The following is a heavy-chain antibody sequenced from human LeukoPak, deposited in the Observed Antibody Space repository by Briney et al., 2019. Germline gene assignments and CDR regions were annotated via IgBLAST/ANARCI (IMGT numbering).Heavy chain of an antibody. D-gene: IGHD5-18*01. CDR2: INHSGST. CDR3: ARERYSYGYNWFDP. Sequence: SETLSLTCAVYGGSFSGYYWSWIRQPPGKGLEWIGEINHSGSTNYNPSLKSRVTISVDMSKNQFSLKLSSVTAADTAVYYCARERYSYGYNWFDPWGQGTLVTVSS. CDR1: GGSFSGYY. J-gene: IGHJ5*02. V-gene: IGHV4-34*01.